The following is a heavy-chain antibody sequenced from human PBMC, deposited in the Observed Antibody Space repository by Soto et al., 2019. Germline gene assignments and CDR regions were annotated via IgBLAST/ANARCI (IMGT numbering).Heavy chain of an antibody. CDR2: ISGSDGKT. J-gene: IGHJ4*02. CDR1: GFSFSSYA. CDR3: ARWSFLDY. V-gene: IGHV3-23*01. D-gene: IGHD1-26*01. Sequence: EVQLLESGGGLVRPGGSLRLSCTASGFSFSSYALSWVRQAPGKGLEWVSTISGSDGKTYYADSVKGRISISRDTSKTTLYLEMTSLRVEDTAVYYCARWSFLDYWGQGTRVTVS.